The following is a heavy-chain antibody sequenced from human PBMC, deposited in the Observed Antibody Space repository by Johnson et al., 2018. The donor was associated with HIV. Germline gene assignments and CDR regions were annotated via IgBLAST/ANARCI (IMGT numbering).Heavy chain of an antibody. D-gene: IGHD2-2*01. CDR2: ISYDGSIT. Sequence: VQLVESGGGVVQPGRSLRLSCAASGFTFSSYAMHWVRQAPGKGLEWVALISYDGSITYYADSVKGRFTISRDNSKNTLYLQMNSLRAEDTAVYYCARDASWDDAVDIWGQGTMVTVSS. J-gene: IGHJ3*02. V-gene: IGHV3-30*04. CDR1: GFTFSSYA. CDR3: ARDASWDDAVDI.